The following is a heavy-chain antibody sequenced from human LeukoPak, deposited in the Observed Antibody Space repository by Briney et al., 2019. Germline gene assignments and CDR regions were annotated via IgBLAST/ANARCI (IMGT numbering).Heavy chain of an antibody. CDR2: TYYRSKWGN. Sequence: SQTLSLTCAISGDSVSSNSAAWNWIRQSPPRGLEWLGRTYYRSKWGNDYAVSVKSRITINPDTSKNQFSLQLNSVTPEDTAVYYCTRASYRAFDLWGQGTMVTVSS. CDR1: GDSVSSNSAA. CDR3: TRASYRAFDL. V-gene: IGHV6-1*01. D-gene: IGHD5-18*01. J-gene: IGHJ3*01.